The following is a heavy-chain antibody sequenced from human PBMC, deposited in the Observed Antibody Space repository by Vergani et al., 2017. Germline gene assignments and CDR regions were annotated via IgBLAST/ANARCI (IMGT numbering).Heavy chain of an antibody. CDR3: ARGTFLHAFDN. CDR1: GDSISSGNYY. CDR2: IYSSGST. J-gene: IGHJ3*02. V-gene: IGHV4-61*02. Sequence: QVQLQESGPGLLKPSQTLSLTCSVAGDSISSGNYYWNWIRQPAVKGLEWMGRIYSSGSTSYNPSIKSRITMSLDTSKNQFSLSLSSVTAADTAVYYCARGTFLHAFDNWGQGTVVTVSS. D-gene: IGHD1-26*01.